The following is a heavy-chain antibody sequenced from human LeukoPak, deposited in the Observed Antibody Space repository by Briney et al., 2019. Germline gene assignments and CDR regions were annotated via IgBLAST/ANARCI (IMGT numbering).Heavy chain of an antibody. J-gene: IGHJ3*02. CDR3: ARLVGGVGASRRAFDI. V-gene: IGHV5-10-1*01. D-gene: IGHD1-26*01. CDR2: IDPSDSYT. CDR1: GYSFTSYW. Sequence: GESLKISCKDSGYSFTSYWIGWVRQMPGKGLEWMGRIDPSDSYTNYSPSFQGHVTISADKSISTAYLQWSSLKASDTAMYYCARLVGGVGASRRAFDIWGQGTMVTVSS.